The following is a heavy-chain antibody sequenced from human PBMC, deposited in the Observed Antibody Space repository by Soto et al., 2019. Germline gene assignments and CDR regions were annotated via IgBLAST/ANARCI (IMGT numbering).Heavy chain of an antibody. J-gene: IGHJ4*02. CDR3: ASPDSGPHAGY. D-gene: IGHD6-19*01. CDR2: ISSSSSYI. CDR1: GFTFSSYS. V-gene: IGHV3-21*01. Sequence: GGSLRLSCAGSGFTFSSYSMNWVRQAPGKGLEWVSSISSSSSYIYYADSVKGRFTISRDNAKNSLYLQMNSLRAEDTAVYYCASPDSGPHAGYWGQGTLVTVSS.